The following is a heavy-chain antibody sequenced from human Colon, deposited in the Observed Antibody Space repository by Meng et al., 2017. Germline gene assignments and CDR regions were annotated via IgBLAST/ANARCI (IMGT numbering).Heavy chain of an antibody. Sequence: VQLQGSGPGLVRPSGTLSLTCNVSGGSVSSGSHYWSWIRQPPGKGLEWIGYMFHSGTTKYNPSLKSRVSMSVDTTKNQFYLKLTSVTVADTAVFYCARLIAGWPFYFDYWGQGILVTVSS. V-gene: IGHV4-61*01. CDR2: MFHSGTT. J-gene: IGHJ4*02. CDR1: GGSVSSGSHY. D-gene: IGHD6-19*01. CDR3: ARLIAGWPFYFDY.